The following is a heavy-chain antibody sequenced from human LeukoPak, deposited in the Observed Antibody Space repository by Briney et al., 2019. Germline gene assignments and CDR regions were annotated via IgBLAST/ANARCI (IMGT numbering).Heavy chain of an antibody. CDR3: ARVYDFWSGYPEWFDP. V-gene: IGHV1-69*13. CDR1: GYTFTSYY. Sequence: ASVKVSCKASGYTFTSYYMHWVRQAPGQGLEWMGGIIPIFGTANYAQKFQGRVTITADESTSTAYMELSSLRSEDTAVYYCARVYDFWSGYPEWFDPWGQGTLVTVSS. J-gene: IGHJ5*02. CDR2: IIPIFGTA. D-gene: IGHD3-3*01.